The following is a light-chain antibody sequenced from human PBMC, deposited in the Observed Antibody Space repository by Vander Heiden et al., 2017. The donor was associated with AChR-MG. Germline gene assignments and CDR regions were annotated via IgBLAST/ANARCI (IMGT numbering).Light chain of an antibody. CDR3: SSYTSSSTLV. CDR2: DVS. Sequence: QSALTQPASVSGSPGQSITISCTGTSSDVGGYNYVSWYQQHPGKAPKLMIYDVSNRPSGVSNRFSAPKSGNTASLTISGLQAEDDADYYCSSYTSSSTLVFGGGTKLTVL. CDR1: SSDVGGYNY. V-gene: IGLV2-14*01. J-gene: IGLJ2*01.